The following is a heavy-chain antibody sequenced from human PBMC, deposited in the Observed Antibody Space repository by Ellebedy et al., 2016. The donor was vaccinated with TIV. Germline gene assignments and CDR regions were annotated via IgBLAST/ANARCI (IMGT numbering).Heavy chain of an antibody. CDR1: GFTFSSYA. V-gene: IGHV3-23*01. J-gene: IGHJ4*02. CDR2: ITGSGSYI. Sequence: GGSLRLSCAASGFTFSSYAMSWVRQAPGKGLEWVSVITGSGSYIYDADSVKGRFTISRDNSKNTLYLQMNSLRAEDAAVYYCAREAVSTTGTEDVGYFDYWGQGTLVTVSS. CDR3: AREAVSTTGTEDVGYFDY. D-gene: IGHD1-1*01.